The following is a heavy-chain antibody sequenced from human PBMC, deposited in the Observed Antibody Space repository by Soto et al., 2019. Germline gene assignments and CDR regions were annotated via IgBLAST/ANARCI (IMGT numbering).Heavy chain of an antibody. D-gene: IGHD2-21*02. V-gene: IGHV2-5*02. CDR1: AFSLSTGGVG. Sequence: QITLKESGPTLVKPTQTLTLTCTFSAFSLSTGGVGVGWIRQPPGKALEWLALIYCDDDKRYSPSLRSRLIITKDTSKNQVVLTMTNMDPVDTATYYCIQSRCGGDCLQSYASYYYYGMDVWGQGTTVTVSS. CDR2: IYCDDDK. CDR3: IQSRCGGDCLQSYASYYYYGMDV. J-gene: IGHJ6*02.